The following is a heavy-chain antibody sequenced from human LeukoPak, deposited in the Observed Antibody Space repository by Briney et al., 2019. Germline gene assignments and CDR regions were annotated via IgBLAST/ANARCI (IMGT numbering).Heavy chain of an antibody. CDR2: ISWNSSSI. Sequence: GRSLRLSCAASGFTFDDYAMHWVRQAPGQGLEWVPGISWNSSSIDYTDSVKGRFTISRDNAKNSLFLQMNSLRAEDTALYYCAKEGARLGIAISGPFDYWGQGILVTVSS. J-gene: IGHJ4*02. D-gene: IGHD6-13*01. CDR1: GFTFDDYA. V-gene: IGHV3-9*01. CDR3: AKEGARLGIAISGPFDY.